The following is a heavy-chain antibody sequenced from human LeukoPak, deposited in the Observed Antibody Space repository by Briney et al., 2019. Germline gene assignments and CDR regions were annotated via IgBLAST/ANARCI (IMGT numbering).Heavy chain of an antibody. D-gene: IGHD3-16*02. Sequence: GGSLRLSCAASGFTFSSYAMSWVRQAPGKGLEWVSAISGSGGSTYYADSVKGRFTISRDNSKNTLYLQMNSLRAEDTAVYYCATDYVWGSYRPLTDDYWGQGTLVTVSS. CDR1: GFTFSSYA. CDR2: ISGSGGST. CDR3: ATDYVWGSYRPLTDDY. V-gene: IGHV3-23*01. J-gene: IGHJ4*02.